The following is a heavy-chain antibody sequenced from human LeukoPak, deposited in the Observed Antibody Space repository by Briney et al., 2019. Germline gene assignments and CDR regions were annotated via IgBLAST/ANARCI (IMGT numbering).Heavy chain of an antibody. CDR2: ISYDGSNK. V-gene: IGHV3-30-3*01. CDR1: GFTFSSYA. CDR3: ARAPTRYCSGGSCYLLFDY. J-gene: IGHJ4*02. D-gene: IGHD2-15*01. Sequence: GRSLRLSCAASGFTFSSYAMHWVRQAPGKGLEWVAVISYDGSNKYYADSVKGRFTISRDNSKNTLYLQMNSLRAEDTAVYYCARAPTRYCSGGSCYLLFDYWGQGTLVTVSS.